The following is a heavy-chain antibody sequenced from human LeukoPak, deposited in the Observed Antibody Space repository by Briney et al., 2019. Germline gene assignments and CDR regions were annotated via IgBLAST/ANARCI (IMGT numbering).Heavy chain of an antibody. Sequence: GGSLRLSCAASGFTFSSYWMSWVRQAPGKGLEWVANIKQDGSEKYYVDSVKGRFTISRDNAKNSLYLQMNSLRAEDTAVYYCARAKNTPGIAAAGGFDPWGQGTLVTVSS. CDR1: GFTFSSYW. CDR3: ARAKNTPGIAAAGGFDP. J-gene: IGHJ5*02. D-gene: IGHD6-13*01. V-gene: IGHV3-7*01. CDR2: IKQDGSEK.